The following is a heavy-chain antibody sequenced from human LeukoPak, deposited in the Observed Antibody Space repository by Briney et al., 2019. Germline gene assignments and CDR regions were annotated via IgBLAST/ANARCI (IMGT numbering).Heavy chain of an antibody. D-gene: IGHD6-13*01. J-gene: IGHJ4*02. Sequence: GRSLRLSCAASGFTFSNYGMHWVRQAPGKGLEWVAVISHEGSAKFYADSVEGRFTISRDNSKNTLNLQMNSLRAEDTAMYYCAKEQDPRVSAQLDHWGQGTLVTVSS. CDR3: AKEQDPRVSAQLDH. CDR1: GFTFSNYG. CDR2: ISHEGSAK. V-gene: IGHV3-30*18.